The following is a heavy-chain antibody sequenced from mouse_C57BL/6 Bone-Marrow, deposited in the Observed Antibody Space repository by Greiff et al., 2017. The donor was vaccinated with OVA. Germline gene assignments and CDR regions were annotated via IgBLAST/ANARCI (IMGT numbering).Heavy chain of an antibody. J-gene: IGHJ2*01. CDR2: IDPETGGT. Sequence: VKVVESGAELVRPGASVTLSCKASGYTFTDYEMHWVKQTPVHGLEWIGAIDPETGGTAYNQKFKGKAILTADKSSSTAYMELRSLTSEDSAVYYCTRGNDYGDYWGQGTTLTVSS. CDR1: GYTFTDYE. CDR3: TRGNDYGDY. D-gene: IGHD2-4*01. V-gene: IGHV1-15*01.